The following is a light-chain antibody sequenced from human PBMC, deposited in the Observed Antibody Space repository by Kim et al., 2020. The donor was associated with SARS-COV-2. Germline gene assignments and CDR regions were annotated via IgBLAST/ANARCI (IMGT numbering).Light chain of an antibody. V-gene: IGKV4-1*01. CDR2: WAS. CDR1: QRVLFGSNNNDL. J-gene: IGKJ2*01. CDR3: LQYFNTPYT. Sequence: DIVMTQSPDSLAVSLGERATINWKSSQRVLFGSNNNDLLAWYQQKPGQPPKVLIYWASTRESGVPDRFSASGSGTAFTLTISSLQAEDVAVYYCLQYFNTPYTCGQGTKLEI.